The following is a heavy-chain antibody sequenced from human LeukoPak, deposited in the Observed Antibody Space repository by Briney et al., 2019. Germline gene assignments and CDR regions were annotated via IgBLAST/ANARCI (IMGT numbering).Heavy chain of an antibody. Sequence: LRLSCAASGFTFSSYSMNWIRQPPGKGLEWIGYIYYSGSTYYNPSLKSRVTISVDTSKNQFSLKLSSVTAADTAVYYCARVAAAGVDYWGQGTLVTVSS. CDR2: IYYSGST. V-gene: IGHV4-30-4*08. CDR1: GFTFSSYS. D-gene: IGHD6-13*01. J-gene: IGHJ4*02. CDR3: ARVAAAGVDY.